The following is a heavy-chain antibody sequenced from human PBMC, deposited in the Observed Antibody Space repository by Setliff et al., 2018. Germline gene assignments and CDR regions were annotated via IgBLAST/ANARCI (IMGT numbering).Heavy chain of an antibody. CDR2: IQTSGTT. CDR1: GGSISRYH. D-gene: IGHD1-26*01. J-gene: IGHJ4*02. Sequence: SETLSLTCTVSGGSISRYHWSWIRQPPGKGLEWIGYIQTSGTTNYNPSPKSRVTISVDTSKNQFSLNLSSVTAADTAVYYCAAPGGGSYRFWGQGTLVTVSS. CDR3: AAPGGGSYRF. V-gene: IGHV4-4*08.